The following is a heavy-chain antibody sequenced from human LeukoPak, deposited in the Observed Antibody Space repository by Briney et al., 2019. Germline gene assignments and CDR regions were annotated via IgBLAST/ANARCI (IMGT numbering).Heavy chain of an antibody. CDR1: GFTFDDYA. J-gene: IGHJ4*02. D-gene: IGHD3-22*01. V-gene: IGHV3-9*01. CDR3: AKDSSYYYDSSGLSY. CDR2: ISWNSGSI. Sequence: GGSLRLSCAASGFTFDDYAMHWVRQAPGKGLEWVSGISWNSGSIGYADSVKGRFTISRDNAKNSLYLQMNSLRAEDTALYYCAKDSSYYYDSSGLSYWGQGTLVTVPS.